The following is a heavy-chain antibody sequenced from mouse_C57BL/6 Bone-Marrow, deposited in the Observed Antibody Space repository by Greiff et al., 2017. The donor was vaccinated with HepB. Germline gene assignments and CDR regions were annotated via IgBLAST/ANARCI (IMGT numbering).Heavy chain of an antibody. J-gene: IGHJ1*03. Sequence: EVKLMESGGGLVQPGGSLKLSCAASGFTFSDYGMAWVRQAPRKGPEWVAFISNLAYSIYYADTVTGRFTISRENAKNTLYLEMSSLRSEDTAMYYCARLYGSSSYWYFDVWGTGTTFTVSS. CDR3: ARLYGSSSYWYFDV. D-gene: IGHD1-1*01. CDR1: GFTFSDYG. CDR2: ISNLAYSI. V-gene: IGHV5-15*01.